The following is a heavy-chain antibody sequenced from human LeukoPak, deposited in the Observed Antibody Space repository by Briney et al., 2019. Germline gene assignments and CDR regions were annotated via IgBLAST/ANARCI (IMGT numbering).Heavy chain of an antibody. CDR1: GGSISSGDYY. Sequence: SQTLSLTCTVSGGSISSGDYYWRWIRQPPGKGLEWIGYIYYSGSTYYNPSLKSRVTISVDTSKNQFSLKLSSVTAADTAVYYCARVLMVRDLVHGRSYYYYMDVWGKGTTVTVSS. D-gene: IGHD3-10*01. V-gene: IGHV4-30-4*08. CDR2: IYYSGST. CDR3: ARVLMVRDLVHGRSYYYYMDV. J-gene: IGHJ6*03.